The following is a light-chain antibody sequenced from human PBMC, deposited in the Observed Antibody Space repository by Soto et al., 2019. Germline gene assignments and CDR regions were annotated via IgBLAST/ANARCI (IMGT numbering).Light chain of an antibody. Sequence: QSVLTQPPSVSAAPGQKVTISCSGSSSNIGNNYVSWYQHLPGTAPKLLIYDTNRRPSVIPDRFSASKSGTSATLGITGLQTGDEADYYCGTWDSSLSAVVFGGGTKLTVL. CDR1: SSNIGNNY. J-gene: IGLJ2*01. V-gene: IGLV1-51*01. CDR2: DTN. CDR3: GTWDSSLSAVV.